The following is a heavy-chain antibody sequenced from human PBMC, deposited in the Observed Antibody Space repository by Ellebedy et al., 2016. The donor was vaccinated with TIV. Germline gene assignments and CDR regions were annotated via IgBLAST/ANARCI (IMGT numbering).Heavy chain of an antibody. CDR1: GFTLSSYC. CDR2: IKQDGSEK. CDR3: ARRYFDL. Sequence: GESLKISXAASGFTLSSYCMQWVRQAPGKGLEWVANIKQDGSEKHYVDSVRGRFTISRDNAKNSLYLQMNSLRAEDTAVYYCARRYFDLWGRGTLVTVSS. J-gene: IGHJ2*01. V-gene: IGHV3-7*01.